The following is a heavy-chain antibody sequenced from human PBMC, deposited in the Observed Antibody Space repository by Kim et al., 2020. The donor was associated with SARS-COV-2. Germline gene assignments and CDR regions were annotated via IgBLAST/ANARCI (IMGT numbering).Heavy chain of an antibody. Sequence: SVSGRFTISRDNSKNTLYLQMNSLRAEDTAVYYGAKDPSWFGELGNRFDPWGQGTLVTVSS. J-gene: IGHJ5*02. D-gene: IGHD3-10*01. CDR3: AKDPSWFGELGNRFDP. V-gene: IGHV3-23*01.